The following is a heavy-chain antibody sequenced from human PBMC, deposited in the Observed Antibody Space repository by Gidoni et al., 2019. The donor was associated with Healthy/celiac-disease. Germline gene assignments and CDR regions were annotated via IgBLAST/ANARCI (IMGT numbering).Heavy chain of an antibody. D-gene: IGHD3-3*01. V-gene: IGHV1-3*01. CDR1: GYTFTSYA. J-gene: IGHJ4*02. CDR3: ARESHRPYYDFWSGYQYYFDY. CDR2: INAGNGNT. Sequence: QVQLVQSGAEVKKPGASVKVSCKASGYTFTSYAMHWVRQAPGQRLEWMGWINAGNGNTKYSQKFQGRVTITRDTSASTAYMELSSLRSEDTAVYYCARESHRPYYDFWSGYQYYFDYWGQGTLVTVSS.